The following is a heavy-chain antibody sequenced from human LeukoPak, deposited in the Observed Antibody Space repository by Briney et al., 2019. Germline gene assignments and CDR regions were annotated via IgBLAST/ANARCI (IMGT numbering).Heavy chain of an antibody. J-gene: IGHJ4*02. Sequence: PSETLSLTCAVYGGSFSGYYWSWIRQPPGKGLEWIGEINHSGSTNYNPSLKSRVTISVDTSKNQFSLKLSSVTAADTAVYYCARAERRSGWSMVWGQGTLVTVSS. V-gene: IGHV4-34*01. CDR2: INHSGST. CDR3: ARAERRSGWSMV. D-gene: IGHD6-19*01. CDR1: GGSFSGYY.